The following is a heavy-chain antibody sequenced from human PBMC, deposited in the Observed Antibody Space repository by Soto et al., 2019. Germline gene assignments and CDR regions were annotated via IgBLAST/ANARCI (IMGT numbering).Heavy chain of an antibody. CDR1: GGTFSSYA. CDR3: ARDPNYYDSSGDFDY. V-gene: IGHV1-69*13. CDR2: IIPIFGTA. Sequence: SVKVCCKASGGTFSSYAISWVRQAPGQGLEWMGGIIPIFGTANYAQKFQGRVTITADESTSTAYMELSSLRSEDTAVYYCARDPNYYDSSGDFDYWGQGTLVTV. J-gene: IGHJ4*02. D-gene: IGHD3-22*01.